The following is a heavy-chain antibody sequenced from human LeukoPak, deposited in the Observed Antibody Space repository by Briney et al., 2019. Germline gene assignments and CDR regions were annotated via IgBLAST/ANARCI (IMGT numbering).Heavy chain of an antibody. CDR3: ARTGTHGVDYYYYYGMDV. Sequence: PGGSLRLSCAASGFTFSSYAMSWVRQAPGKGQEWVSAISADGASTLYADSVNGQFTISRDNSKNTLYLQMNSLRAEDTAVYYCARTGTHGVDYYYYYGMDVWGQGTTVTVSS. D-gene: IGHD1-1*01. CDR2: ISADGAST. V-gene: IGHV3-23*01. CDR1: GFTFSSYA. J-gene: IGHJ6*02.